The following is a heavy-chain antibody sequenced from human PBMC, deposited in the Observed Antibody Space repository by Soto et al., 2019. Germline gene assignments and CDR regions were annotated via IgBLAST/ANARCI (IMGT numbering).Heavy chain of an antibody. CDR1: GGSVSSGSYY. Sequence: PSETLSLTCTVSGGSVSSGSYYWSWIRQPPGKGLEWIGYIYYSGSTNYNPSLKSRVTISVDTSKNQFSLKLSSVTAADTAVYYCARAPTWIQLWSKPDYYMDVWGKGTTVTVSS. CDR3: ARAPTWIQLWSKPDYYMDV. J-gene: IGHJ6*03. V-gene: IGHV4-61*01. CDR2: IYYSGST. D-gene: IGHD5-18*01.